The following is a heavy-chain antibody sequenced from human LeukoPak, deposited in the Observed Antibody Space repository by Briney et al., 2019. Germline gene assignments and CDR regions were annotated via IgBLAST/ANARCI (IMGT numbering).Heavy chain of an antibody. Sequence: GGSLRLSCAASGFTFSSYSMNWVRQAPGKGLEWVSSISSSSSYIYYADSVKGRFTISRDNAKNSLYLQMNSLRAEDTAVYYCASTLGYYDILTGYYHYWGQGTLVTVSS. V-gene: IGHV3-21*01. CDR3: ASTLGYYDILTGYYHY. CDR2: ISSSSSYI. D-gene: IGHD3-9*01. J-gene: IGHJ4*02. CDR1: GFTFSSYS.